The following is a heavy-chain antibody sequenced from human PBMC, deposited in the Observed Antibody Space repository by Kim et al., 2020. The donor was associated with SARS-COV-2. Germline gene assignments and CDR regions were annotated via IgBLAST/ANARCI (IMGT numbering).Heavy chain of an antibody. CDR2: GKGNT. CDR3: AREQAAA. V-gene: IGHV1-3*01. J-gene: IGHJ5*02. Sequence: GKGNTKYSPRFQGRVTFTRDTSASTAYMERNSLRSEDTAVYYCAREQAAAWGQGTLVTVSS. D-gene: IGHD2-15*01.